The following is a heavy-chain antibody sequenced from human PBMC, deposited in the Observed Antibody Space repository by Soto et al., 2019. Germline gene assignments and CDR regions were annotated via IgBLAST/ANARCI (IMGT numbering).Heavy chain of an antibody. J-gene: IGHJ6*02. CDR1: GFTFSSYW. D-gene: IGHD3-3*01. Sequence: EVQLVESGGGLVQPGGSLRLSCAASGFTFSSYWMHWVRQGPGEGLVWVSRIHSDVSRTRYADSVKGRFTISRDNAKITLYLQMNSLRAEDTAVYYCARCDPIVTIFGMYYYYGMDVWGQGTTVTVSS. CDR2: IHSDVSRT. V-gene: IGHV3-74*01. CDR3: ARCDPIVTIFGMYYYYGMDV.